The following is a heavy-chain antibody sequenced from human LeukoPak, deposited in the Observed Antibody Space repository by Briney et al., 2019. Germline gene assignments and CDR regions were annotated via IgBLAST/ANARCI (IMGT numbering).Heavy chain of an antibody. CDR2: ISAYNGNT. V-gene: IGHV1-18*01. CDR3: ARDPPYYYGSGSYNPRLFDY. D-gene: IGHD3-10*01. Sequence: ASVKVSCKASGYTFTSYGISWVRQAPGQGLEWMGWISAYNGNTNYAQKLRGRVTMTTDTSTSTAYMELRSLRSDDTAVYYCARDPPYYYGSGSYNPRLFDYWGQGTLVTVSS. CDR1: GYTFTSYG. J-gene: IGHJ4*02.